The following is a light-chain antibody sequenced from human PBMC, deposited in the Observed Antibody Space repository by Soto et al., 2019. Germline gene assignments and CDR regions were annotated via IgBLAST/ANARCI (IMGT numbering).Light chain of an antibody. CDR1: SSNVGRNT. CDR3: AAWDDSLNAVV. J-gene: IGLJ2*01. Sequence: QSVLTQPPSASGTPGQRVTISGSESSSNVGRNTVNCYQQLPGTAPKLPIYSNNQRPSGVPDRFSGSKSGTSASLAISGLQSEDEADYYCAAWDDSLNAVVFGGGTKLTVL. CDR2: SNN. V-gene: IGLV1-44*01.